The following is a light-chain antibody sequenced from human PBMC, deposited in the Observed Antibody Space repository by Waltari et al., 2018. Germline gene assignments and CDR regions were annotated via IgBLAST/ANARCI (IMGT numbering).Light chain of an antibody. CDR3: QQRSNWPPLT. CDR2: DAS. CDR1: QSVSSY. J-gene: IGKJ4*01. V-gene: IGKV3-11*01. Sequence: EIVLIQSPATLSLSPGERATLSCRASQSVSSYLAWYQQKPGQAPRLLIYDASNRATGIPARFRGSGSGTDFTLTISSLEPEDVAVYYCQQRSNWPPLTFGGGTKVEIK.